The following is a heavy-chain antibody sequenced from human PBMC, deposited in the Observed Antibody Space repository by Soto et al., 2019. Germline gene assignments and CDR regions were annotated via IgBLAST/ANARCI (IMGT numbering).Heavy chain of an antibody. Sequence: ASVKVSCKASGYTFTSYDVNWVRQATGQGLEWMGWMNPNSGNTGYAQKFQGRVTMTRNTSISTAYMELSSLRSEDTAVYYCARGITIFGVVPGWGQGTLVTVSS. CDR3: ARGITIFGVVPG. D-gene: IGHD3-3*01. J-gene: IGHJ4*02. CDR1: GYTFTSYD. V-gene: IGHV1-8*01. CDR2: MNPNSGNT.